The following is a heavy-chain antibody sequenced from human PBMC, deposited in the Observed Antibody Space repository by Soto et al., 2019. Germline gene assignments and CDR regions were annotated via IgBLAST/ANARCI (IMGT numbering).Heavy chain of an antibody. CDR3: ARDIEMRSNWFDP. Sequence: ASVKVSCKASGYTFTGYYMHWVRQAPGQGLEWMGWINPNSGGTNYAQKFQGRVTMTRDTSISTAYMELSRLRSDDTAVYYCARDIEMRSNWFDPWGQGTLVTVSS. D-gene: IGHD3-16*02. CDR2: INPNSGGT. CDR1: GYTFTGYY. J-gene: IGHJ5*02. V-gene: IGHV1-2*02.